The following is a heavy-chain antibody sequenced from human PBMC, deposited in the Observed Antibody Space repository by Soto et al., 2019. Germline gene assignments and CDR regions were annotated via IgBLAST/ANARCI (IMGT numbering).Heavy chain of an antibody. CDR2: ISTTSTYI. J-gene: IGHJ6*02. CDR3: TRDYVMDV. V-gene: IGHV3-21*01. CDR1: GFTFIGDS. Sequence: GGSLRLSCAASGFTFIGDSMNWVRQAPGKGLEWVSSISTTSTYIYYADSVKGRFTISRDNANNSLHLQMNSLRAEDTAVYYCTRDYVMDVWGQGTTVTVSS.